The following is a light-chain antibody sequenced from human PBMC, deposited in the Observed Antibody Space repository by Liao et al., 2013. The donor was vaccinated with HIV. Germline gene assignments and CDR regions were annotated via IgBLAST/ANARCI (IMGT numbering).Light chain of an antibody. J-gene: IGLJ1*01. CDR2: HAS. CDR1: DFGTKR. V-gene: IGLV3-25*03. Sequence: SYVLTQPPSVSVAPGKTARITCGGDDFGTKRVHWYQQKPGQAPVLLIYHASDRPSGIPVRFSGSSSGTTVTLTISGVQAEDEADYYCQSADSSGAYPYVFGTGTKVTVL. CDR3: QSADSSGAYPYV.